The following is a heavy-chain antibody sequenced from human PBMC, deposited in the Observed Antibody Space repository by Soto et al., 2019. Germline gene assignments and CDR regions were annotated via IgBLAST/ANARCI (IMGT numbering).Heavy chain of an antibody. CDR1: GFSLNNNGVG. CDR3: AHTDTVTTPGRLFDP. Sequence: QITLKESGPTLVKPTQTLTLTCSFSGFSLNNNGVGVGWIRQPPGKALEWLAVIYWDDDRRYSPSLKNRLTITKDTSINQVVLTMTNMDPMDTATYFCAHTDTVTTPGRLFDPWGQGTPVTVSS. D-gene: IGHD4-17*01. V-gene: IGHV2-5*02. J-gene: IGHJ5*02. CDR2: IYWDDDR.